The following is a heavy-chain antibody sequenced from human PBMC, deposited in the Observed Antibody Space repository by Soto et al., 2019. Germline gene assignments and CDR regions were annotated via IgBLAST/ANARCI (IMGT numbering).Heavy chain of an antibody. Sequence: QVQLVESGGGVVQPGRSLRLSCAASGFTFSSYGMHWVRQAPGKGLEWVAVISYDGSNKYYADSVKGRFTISRDNSKNTXXLQMNSLRAEDTAVYYCAKEQGYYDSSGYYYWFDYWGQGTLVTVSS. CDR2: ISYDGSNK. CDR1: GFTFSSYG. CDR3: AKEQGYYDSSGYYYWFDY. D-gene: IGHD3-22*01. V-gene: IGHV3-30*18. J-gene: IGHJ4*02.